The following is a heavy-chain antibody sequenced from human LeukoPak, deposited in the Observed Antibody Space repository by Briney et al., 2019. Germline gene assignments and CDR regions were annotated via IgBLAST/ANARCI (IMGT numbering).Heavy chain of an antibody. D-gene: IGHD3-22*01. Sequence: GASVKVSCKASGYTFTGHYMHWVRQAPGQGPGWMGWINPKSGVTNYAQTLQGRVTMTRDTSISMVYMELSRLTIDDTAVYFCARALRYDDSSGYYAYWGQGTLVTVSS. CDR2: INPKSGVT. CDR3: ARALRYDDSSGYYAY. J-gene: IGHJ4*02. V-gene: IGHV1-2*02. CDR1: GYTFTGHY.